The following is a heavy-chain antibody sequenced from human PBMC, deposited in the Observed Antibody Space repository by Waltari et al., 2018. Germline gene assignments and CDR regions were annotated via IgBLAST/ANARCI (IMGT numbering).Heavy chain of an antibody. V-gene: IGHV4-38-2*01. CDR1: GYSISSGYY. D-gene: IGHD6-13*01. CDR3: ARRAAITAAGPTYYMDV. Sequence: QVQLQESGPGLVKPSETLSLTCAVSGYSISSGYYWGWFRQPPGKGRAWIGNIYHSGSTHYNPSLKSRVTISVDTSKNQFSLKLSSVTAADTAVYYCARRAAITAAGPTYYMDVWGKGTTVTVSS. CDR2: IYHSGST. J-gene: IGHJ6*03.